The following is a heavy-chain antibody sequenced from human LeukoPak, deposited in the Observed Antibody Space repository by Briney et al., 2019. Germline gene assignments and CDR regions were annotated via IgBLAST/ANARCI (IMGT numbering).Heavy chain of an antibody. J-gene: IGHJ4*02. CDR2: IKQDGSEK. CDR1: GLTFSNYW. Sequence: PGGSLRLSCAASGLTFSNYWMTWVRQAPGKGLEWVANIKQDGSEKYFVDSVKGRFTISRDNAKSSVYLQMNSLRAEDTAVYYCATPTAGTWHFDYWGQGTLVTVSS. CDR3: ATPTAGTWHFDY. D-gene: IGHD6-13*01. V-gene: IGHV3-7*01.